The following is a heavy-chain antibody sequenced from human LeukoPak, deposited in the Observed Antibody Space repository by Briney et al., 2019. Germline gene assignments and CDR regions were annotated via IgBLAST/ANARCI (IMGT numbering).Heavy chain of an antibody. CDR3: AKEFLRGCSTTSCPDAFDI. V-gene: IGHV3-30*18. CDR1: GFTFSGYG. J-gene: IGHJ3*02. D-gene: IGHD2-2*01. Sequence: PGRSLRLSCAASGFTFSGYGMHWVRQAPGKGLEWVAVISYDGSNKYYADSVKGRFTISRANSKNTLYLQMNSLRAEDTAVYYCAKEFLRGCSTTSCPDAFDIWGQGTMVTVSS. CDR2: ISYDGSNK.